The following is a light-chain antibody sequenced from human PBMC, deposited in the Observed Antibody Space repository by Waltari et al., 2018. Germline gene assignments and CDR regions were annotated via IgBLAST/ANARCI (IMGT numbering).Light chain of an antibody. V-gene: IGLV5-45*03. Sequence: QAVLTQPSSLSASPGASASLTCTLRSGINVDTYRIYWYQQKPGSPPRYLLRYKSASDKQQGSGVPSRFSGSKDASANAGILLISGLQSEDEADYYCLVWHTDTWVYGGGTKLTVL. CDR3: LVWHTDTWV. J-gene: IGLJ3*02. CDR1: SGINVDTYR. CDR2: YKSASDK.